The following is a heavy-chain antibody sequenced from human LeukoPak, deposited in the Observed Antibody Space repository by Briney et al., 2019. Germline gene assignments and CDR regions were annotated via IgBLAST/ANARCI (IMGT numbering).Heavy chain of an antibody. J-gene: IGHJ4*02. V-gene: IGHV3-53*01. CDR3: ARARYSSSSGAYFDY. CDR1: GFTVSSNY. Sequence: GGSLRLSCAASGFTVSSNYMSWVRQAPGMGLEWVSVIYSGGSTYYADSVKGRFTISRDNSKNTLYLQMNSLRAEDTAVYYCARARYSSSSGAYFDYWGQGTLVTVSS. CDR2: IYSGGST. D-gene: IGHD6-6*01.